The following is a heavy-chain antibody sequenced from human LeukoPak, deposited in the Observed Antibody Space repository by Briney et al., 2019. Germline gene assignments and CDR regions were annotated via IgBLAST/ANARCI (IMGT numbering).Heavy chain of an antibody. Sequence: SETLSLTCSVSGGSINTYYWSGIRRPAGKGLEWIGRIHSSGSTHYNPSLKSRVTISLATSKNQFSLKLTSVTAADTAVYYCARDNDFFDYWGQGTLVTVSS. V-gene: IGHV4-4*07. CDR3: ARDNDFFDY. J-gene: IGHJ4*02. CDR2: IHSSGST. CDR1: GGSINTYY.